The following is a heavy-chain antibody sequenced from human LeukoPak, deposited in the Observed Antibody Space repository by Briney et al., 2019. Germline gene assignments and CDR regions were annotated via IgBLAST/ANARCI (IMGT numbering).Heavy chain of an antibody. J-gene: IGHJ3*02. D-gene: IGHD6-6*01. Sequence: SETLSLTCTVSGGSISSHYWSWIRQPPGKGLEWIGYIYYSGSTNYNPSLKSRVTISVDTFKNQFSLKLSSVTAADTAVYYCASASIAARRFAFDIWGQGTMVTVSS. CDR3: ASASIAARRFAFDI. V-gene: IGHV4-59*11. CDR1: GGSISSHY. CDR2: IYYSGST.